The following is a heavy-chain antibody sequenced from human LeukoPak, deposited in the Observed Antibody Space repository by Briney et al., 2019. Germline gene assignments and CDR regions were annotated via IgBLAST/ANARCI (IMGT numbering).Heavy chain of an antibody. D-gene: IGHD4-11*01. V-gene: IGHV4-4*08. CDR3: ARGARQVNSIPEAFDI. CDR2: IYTSGST. Sequence: SETLSLTCTVSGGSISSYYWSWIRQPPGKGLEWIGYIYTSGSTNYNPSLKSRVTISVDTSKNQFSLKLSSVTAADTAVYYCARGARQVNSIPEAFDIWGQGTMVTVSS. CDR1: GGSISSYY. J-gene: IGHJ3*02.